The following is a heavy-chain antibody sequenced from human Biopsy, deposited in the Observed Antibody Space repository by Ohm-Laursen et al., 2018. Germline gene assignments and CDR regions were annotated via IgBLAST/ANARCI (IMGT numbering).Heavy chain of an antibody. D-gene: IGHD3-22*01. J-gene: IGHJ5*02. V-gene: IGHV4-39*01. CDR3: ARDYDTSGYYYVS. Sequence: SDTLSLTCTASGGSISNNNYYWGWIRQPLGKGLEWIGSIFYRGSTHYKPSLKSRVNISVDTSKNQFSLKLNSVTAADTAVYYCARDYDTSGYYYVSWGQGTLVTVSS. CDR2: IFYRGST. CDR1: GGSISNNNYY.